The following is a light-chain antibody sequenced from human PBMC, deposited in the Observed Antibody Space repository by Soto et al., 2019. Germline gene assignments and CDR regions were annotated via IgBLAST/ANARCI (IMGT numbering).Light chain of an antibody. Sequence: EIVLTQSPGTLSLSPGERATLSCRASQSVSSTYLAWYQQRPGQAPRLLIYGASSRATGIPDRFSGSASGTDFTLTISRLEPEDSAVFYCQQYSISPYTFGPGTKLEIK. CDR1: QSVSSTY. V-gene: IGKV3-20*01. J-gene: IGKJ2*01. CDR3: QQYSISPYT. CDR2: GAS.